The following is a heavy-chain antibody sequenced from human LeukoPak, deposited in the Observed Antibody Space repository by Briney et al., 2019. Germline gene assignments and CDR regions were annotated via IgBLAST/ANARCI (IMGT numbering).Heavy chain of an antibody. CDR3: ARDTPYAYCSSTSCYSYYYYYMDV. CDR2: INPSGGST. J-gene: IGHJ6*03. D-gene: IGHD2-2*01. CDR1: GYTFTTYY. Sequence: ASVKVSCKASGYTFTTYYIHWVRQAPGQGLEWMGIINPSGGSTTYAQRFQGRVTMTRDTSTNTAYMELSSLRSEDTAVYYCARDTPYAYCSSTSCYSYYYYYMDVWGKGTTVTVSS. V-gene: IGHV1-46*01.